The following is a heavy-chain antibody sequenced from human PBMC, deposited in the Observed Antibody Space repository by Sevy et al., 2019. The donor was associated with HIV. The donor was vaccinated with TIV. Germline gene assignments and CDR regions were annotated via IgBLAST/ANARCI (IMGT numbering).Heavy chain of an antibody. Sequence: SETLSLTCAVYGGSFSGYYWTWVRQPPGKGLEWMGEINHSGSTNHNPSLESRVTISVDTSKNQFSLKLSSVTAADTAVYYCARGGFLEWLPLDYWGQGTRVTVSS. D-gene: IGHD3-3*01. CDR3: ARGGFLEWLPLDY. CDR1: GGSFSGYY. J-gene: IGHJ4*02. V-gene: IGHV4-34*01. CDR2: INHSGST.